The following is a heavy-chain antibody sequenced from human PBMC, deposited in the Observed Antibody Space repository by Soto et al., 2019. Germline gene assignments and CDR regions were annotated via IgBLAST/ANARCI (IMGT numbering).Heavy chain of an antibody. D-gene: IGHD3-22*01. V-gene: IGHV1-3*01. J-gene: IGHJ4*02. CDR3: ARGPGAYYYDSSGYPY. CDR1: GYTFTSYG. CDR2: INAGNGNT. Sequence: GASVKVSCKASGYTFTSYGISWVRQAPGQGLEWMGWINAGNGNTKYSQKFQGRVTITRDTSASTAYMELSSLRSEDTAVYYCARGPGAYYYDSSGYPYWGQGTLVTVSS.